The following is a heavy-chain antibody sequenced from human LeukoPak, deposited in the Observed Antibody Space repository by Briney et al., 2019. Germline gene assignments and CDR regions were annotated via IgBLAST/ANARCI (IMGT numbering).Heavy chain of an antibody. D-gene: IGHD3-3*01. CDR1: GGSFSGYY. Sequence: PSETLSLTCAVYGGSFSGYYWSWIRQPPGKGLEWIGEINHSGSTNYNPSLKSRVTISVDTSKNQFSLKLGSVTAADTAVYYCARGGMTIFGVVIGRAFDYWGQGTLVTVSS. CDR2: INHSGST. V-gene: IGHV4-34*01. CDR3: ARGGMTIFGVVIGRAFDY. J-gene: IGHJ4*02.